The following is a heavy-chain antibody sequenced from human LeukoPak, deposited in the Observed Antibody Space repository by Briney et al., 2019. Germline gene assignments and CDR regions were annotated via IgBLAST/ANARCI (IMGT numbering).Heavy chain of an antibody. CDR2: INPNSGGT. D-gene: IGHD4-23*01. Sequence: ASLKVSCKASGYTFTGYYMHWVRQAPGQGLEWMGWINPNSGGTNSAQKIQGSVTMTRDTSITTAYMELSRLSSDDTAVYYCARHPGKVTNDWYFDLWGRGTLVTVSS. CDR3: ARHPGKVTNDWYFDL. J-gene: IGHJ2*01. V-gene: IGHV1-2*02. CDR1: GYTFTGYY.